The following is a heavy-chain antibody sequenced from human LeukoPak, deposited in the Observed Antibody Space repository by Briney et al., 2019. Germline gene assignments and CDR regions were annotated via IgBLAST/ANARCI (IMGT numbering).Heavy chain of an antibody. CDR2: IRSKANSYAT. D-gene: IGHD4-17*01. CDR1: GFTLSGSA. J-gene: IGHJ6*03. CDR3: TSTTVTTAYYYYMDV. Sequence: GGSLKLSCAASGFTLSGSAMHWVRQASGKGLEWVGRIRSKANSYATAYAASVKGRFTISRDDSKNTAYLQMNSLKTEDTAVYYCTSTTVTTAYYYYMDVWGKGTTVTVSS. V-gene: IGHV3-73*01.